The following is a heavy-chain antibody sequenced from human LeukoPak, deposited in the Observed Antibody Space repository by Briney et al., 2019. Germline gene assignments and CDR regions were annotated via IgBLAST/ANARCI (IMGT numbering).Heavy chain of an antibody. J-gene: IGHJ4*02. CDR1: GYTFTGYY. CDR2: VNPDRGGT. V-gene: IGHV1-2*02. CDR3: ARVNEGYCSGGSCYPLGY. D-gene: IGHD2-15*01. Sequence: ASVKVSCKASGYTFTGYYMHWVRQAPGQGLEWMGWVNPDRGGTNYAQKFKGRVTMTRDTSMRTAYMELNRLTSDDPAVYYCARVNEGYCSGGSCYPLGYWGQGTLVTVSS.